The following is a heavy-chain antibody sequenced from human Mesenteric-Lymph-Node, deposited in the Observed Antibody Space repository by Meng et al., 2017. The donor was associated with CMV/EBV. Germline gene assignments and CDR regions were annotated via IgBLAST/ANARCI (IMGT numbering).Heavy chain of an antibody. CDR2: INPNSGGT. Sequence: CKAAGSTFSIYAVSWVRQAPGQGLEWMGWINPNSGGTNYAQKFQGRATMTRDTSISTAYMELNTLTFDDTAVYFCARDPEVYDLGAYWGQGTLVTVSS. CDR3: ARDPEVYDLGAY. CDR1: GSTFSIYA. V-gene: IGHV1-2*02. D-gene: IGHD4/OR15-4a*01. J-gene: IGHJ4*02.